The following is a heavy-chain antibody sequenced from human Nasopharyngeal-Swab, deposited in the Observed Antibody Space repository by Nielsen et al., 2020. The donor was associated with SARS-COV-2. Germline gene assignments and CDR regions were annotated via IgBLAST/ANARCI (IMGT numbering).Heavy chain of an antibody. J-gene: IGHJ4*02. CDR1: GFTFSSYA. D-gene: IGHD3-10*01. V-gene: IGHV3-23*01. Sequence: GESLKISCAASGFTFSSYAMSWVRQAPGKGLEWVSAISGSGGSTYYADSVKGRFTISRDNSKNTLYLQMNSLRAEDTAVYYCAGDLGGYFDYGGQGTLVTVPS. CDR2: ISGSGGST. CDR3: AGDLGGYFDY.